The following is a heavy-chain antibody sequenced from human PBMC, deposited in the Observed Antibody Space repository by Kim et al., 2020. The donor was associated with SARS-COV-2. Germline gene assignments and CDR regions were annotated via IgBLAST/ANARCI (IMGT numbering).Heavy chain of an antibody. CDR2: IYYSGST. D-gene: IGHD1-1*01. CDR3: ARDWRQNWNPIDP. CDR1: GGSISSSSYY. Sequence: SETLSLTCTVSGGSISSSSYYWGWIRQPPGKGLEWIGSIYYSGSTYYNPSLKSRVTISVDTSKNQFSLKLSSVTAADTAVYYCARDWRQNWNPIDPWGQG. V-gene: IGHV4-39*07. J-gene: IGHJ5*02.